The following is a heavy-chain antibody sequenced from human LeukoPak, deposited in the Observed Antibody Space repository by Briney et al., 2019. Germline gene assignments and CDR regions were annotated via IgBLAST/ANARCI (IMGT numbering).Heavy chain of an antibody. CDR3: ARDDPAYDRRGYYYY. J-gene: IGHJ4*02. Sequence: ASVKVSCKTSGYTLINYAISWVRQAPGQGLEWLGWITGYDANTKYAQKIQGRVTMTIDMSTSTAYMELRSLRSDDTAVYYCARDDPAYDRRGYYYYWGQGSLFTVSS. CDR2: ITGYDANT. V-gene: IGHV1-18*01. D-gene: IGHD3-22*01. CDR1: GYTLINYA.